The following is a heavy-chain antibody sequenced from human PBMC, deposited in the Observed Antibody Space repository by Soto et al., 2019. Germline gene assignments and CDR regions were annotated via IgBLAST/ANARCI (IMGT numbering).Heavy chain of an antibody. Sequence: GESLKISCKGSGYSFTSYWIGWVRQMPGKGLEWMGIIYPGDSDTRYSPSFQGQVTISADKSISTAYLQWSSLKASDTAMYYCARSEGYNSYYYYGMDVCAQGTTVTVSS. V-gene: IGHV5-51*01. CDR3: ARSEGYNSYYYYGMDV. J-gene: IGHJ6*02. CDR2: IYPGDSDT. D-gene: IGHD5-12*01. CDR1: GYSFTSYW.